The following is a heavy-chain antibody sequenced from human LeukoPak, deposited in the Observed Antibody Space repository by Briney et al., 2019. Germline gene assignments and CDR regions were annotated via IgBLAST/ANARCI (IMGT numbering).Heavy chain of an antibody. V-gene: IGHV5-51*01. J-gene: IGHJ4*02. CDR1: GYSFTSYW. CDR3: ARLITMVRGVIDHARAYFDY. CDR2: IYPGDSDT. Sequence: GESLKISCQGSGYSFTSYWIGWVRQMPGKGLEWMGIIYPGDSDTRYSPSFQGQVTISADKSISTAYLQWSSLKASDTAVYYCARLITMVRGVIDHARAYFDYWGQGTLVTVSS. D-gene: IGHD3-10*01.